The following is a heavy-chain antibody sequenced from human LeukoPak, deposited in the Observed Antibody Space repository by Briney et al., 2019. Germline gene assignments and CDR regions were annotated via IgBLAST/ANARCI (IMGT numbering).Heavy chain of an antibody. Sequence: ASVKVSCKASGGTFSSYAISWVRQAPGQGLEWMGGIIPIFGTANYAQKFQGRVTITTDESTSTAYMELSSLRSEDTAVYYCAAKGYCSSTSCSINYMDVWGKGTTVTVSS. D-gene: IGHD2-2*01. J-gene: IGHJ6*03. CDR3: AAKGYCSSTSCSINYMDV. V-gene: IGHV1-69*05. CDR2: IIPIFGTA. CDR1: GGTFSSYA.